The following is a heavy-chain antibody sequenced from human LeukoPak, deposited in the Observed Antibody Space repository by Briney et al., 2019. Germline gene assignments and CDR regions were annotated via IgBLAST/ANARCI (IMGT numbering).Heavy chain of an antibody. D-gene: IGHD3-3*01. CDR1: GGSISSGGYS. CDR3: ARALDDFWSGYVKGYYFDY. Sequence: SETLSLTCAVSGGSISSGGYSWSWIRQPPGKGLEWIGCIYHSGSTYYNPPLKSRVTISVDRSKNQFSLKLSSVTAADTAVYYCARALDDFWSGYVKGYYFDYWGQGTLVTVSS. V-gene: IGHV4-30-2*01. J-gene: IGHJ4*02. CDR2: IYHSGST.